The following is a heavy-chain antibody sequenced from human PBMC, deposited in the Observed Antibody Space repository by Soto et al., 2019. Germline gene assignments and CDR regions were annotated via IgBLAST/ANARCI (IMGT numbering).Heavy chain of an antibody. Sequence: PGGSLRLSCAASGSTFSNAWMSWDRQAPGKGLEWVGRIKSKTDGGTTDYAAPVKGRFTISRDDSKNTLYLQMNSLKTEDTAVYYCTTDIYCSGGSCSYYYYMDVWGKGTTVTVSS. D-gene: IGHD2-15*01. CDR1: GSTFSNAW. V-gene: IGHV3-15*01. CDR2: IKSKTDGGTT. CDR3: TTDIYCSGGSCSYYYYMDV. J-gene: IGHJ6*03.